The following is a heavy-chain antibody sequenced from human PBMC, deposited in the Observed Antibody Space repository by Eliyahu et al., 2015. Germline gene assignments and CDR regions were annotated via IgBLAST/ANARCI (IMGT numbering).Heavy chain of an antibody. D-gene: IGHD3-22*01. CDR1: GYSISSGYY. CDR2: IYHSGST. CDR3: ARDHYDSSGYLFDY. J-gene: IGHJ4*02. V-gene: IGHV4-38-2*02. Sequence: QVQLQESGPGLVKPSETLSLTCTVSGYSISSGYYWGWIRQPPGKGLEWIGSIYHSGSTYYNPSLKSRVTISVDTSKNQFSLKLSSVTAADTAVYYCARDHYDSSGYLFDYWGQGTLVTVSS.